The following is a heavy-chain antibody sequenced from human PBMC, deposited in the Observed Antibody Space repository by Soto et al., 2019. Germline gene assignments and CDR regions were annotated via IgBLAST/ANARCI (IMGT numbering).Heavy chain of an antibody. CDR2: INSDGSST. CDR1: GFSFSSYW. Sequence: GGSMRLCCAACGFSFSSYWMHWVRQAPGKGLVWVSRINSDGSSTSYADSVKGRFTISRDNAKNTLYLQMNSLRAEDTAVYYCARARLQSYNWFDPWGQGTLVTVSS. J-gene: IGHJ5*02. D-gene: IGHD4-4*01. V-gene: IGHV3-74*01. CDR3: ARARLQSYNWFDP.